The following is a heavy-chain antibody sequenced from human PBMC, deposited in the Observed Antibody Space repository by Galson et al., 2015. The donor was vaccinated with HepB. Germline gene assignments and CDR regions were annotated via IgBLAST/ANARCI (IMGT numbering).Heavy chain of an antibody. CDR2: ISYDGSNK. Sequence: SLRLSCAASGFTFSSYAMHWVRQAPGKGLEWVAVISYDGSNKYYADSVKGRFTISRDNSKNTLYLQMNSLRAEDTAVYYCARDRPEMYGSGIYYYYYGMDVWGQGTTITVSS. V-gene: IGHV3-30*04. CDR1: GFTFSSYA. D-gene: IGHD3-10*01. J-gene: IGHJ6*02. CDR3: ARDRPEMYGSGIYYYYYGMDV.